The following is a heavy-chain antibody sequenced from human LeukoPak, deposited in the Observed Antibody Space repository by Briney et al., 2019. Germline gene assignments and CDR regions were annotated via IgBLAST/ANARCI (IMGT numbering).Heavy chain of an antibody. CDR2: ISSSSSTI. Sequence: GGSLRLSCAASGFTFSSYSMNWVRQAPGKGLEWVSYISSSSSTIYYADSVKGRFTISRDNAKNSLYLQMNSLRAEDTAVYYCAREKDDSSGYYPDYWGQGTLVTVSS. CDR3: AREKDDSSGYYPDY. J-gene: IGHJ4*02. D-gene: IGHD3-22*01. V-gene: IGHV3-48*01. CDR1: GFTFSSYS.